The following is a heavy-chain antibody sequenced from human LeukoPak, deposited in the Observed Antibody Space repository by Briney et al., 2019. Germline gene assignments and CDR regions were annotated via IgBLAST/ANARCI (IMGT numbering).Heavy chain of an antibody. Sequence: SETLSLTCAVYGGSFSGYYWSWIRQPPGKELDWIGEINHSGSTNYNPSLKSRVTISVDTSKSQFSLKLSSVTAADTAVYYCARLLGDYWGQGNLVTVSS. D-gene: IGHD2-15*01. CDR1: GGSFSGYY. CDR2: INHSGST. J-gene: IGHJ4*02. CDR3: ARLLGDY. V-gene: IGHV4-34*01.